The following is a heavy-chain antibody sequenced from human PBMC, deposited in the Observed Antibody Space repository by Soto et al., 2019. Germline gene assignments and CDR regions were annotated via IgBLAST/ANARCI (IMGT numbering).Heavy chain of an antibody. CDR3: ARLITGTTNFDY. CDR1: GDTFTSYA. J-gene: IGHJ4*02. Sequence: ASVKVSCKASGDTFTSYAMHWVRQAPGQRLEWMGGINPGNGNTKYSQKFQGRVTITADESASTAYMELSSLRSEDTAVYYCARLITGTTNFDYWGQGTLVTVSS. V-gene: IGHV1-3*01. CDR2: INPGNGNT. D-gene: IGHD1-20*01.